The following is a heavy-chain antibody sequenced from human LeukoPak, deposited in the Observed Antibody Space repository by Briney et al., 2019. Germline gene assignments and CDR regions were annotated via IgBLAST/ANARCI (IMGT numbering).Heavy chain of an antibody. V-gene: IGHV3-74*01. J-gene: IGHJ4*02. Sequence: GGSLRLSCAASGFTFSSYWMHWVRQAPGKGLVWVSRINSDGSSISYADSVKGRFTISRDNAKNSLYLQMNSLRAEDTAVYYCARAGSGYEDGFDYWGQGTLVTVSS. CDR3: ARAGSGYEDGFDY. CDR2: INSDGSSI. CDR1: GFTFSSYW. D-gene: IGHD5-12*01.